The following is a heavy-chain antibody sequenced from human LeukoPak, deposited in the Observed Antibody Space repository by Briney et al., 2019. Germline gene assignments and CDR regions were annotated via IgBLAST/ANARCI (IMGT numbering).Heavy chain of an antibody. J-gene: IGHJ4*02. CDR1: GGSFSGYY. CDR3: ARDRYYGSGSYYNPKRGYFDY. D-gene: IGHD3-10*01. V-gene: IGHV4-34*01. Sequence: SETLSLTCAVYGGSFSGYYWSWIRQPPGKGLEWIGEINHSGSTNYNPSLKSRVTISVDTSKNQFSLKLSSVTAADTAVYYCARDRYYGSGSYYNPKRGYFDYWGQGTLVTVSS. CDR2: INHSGST.